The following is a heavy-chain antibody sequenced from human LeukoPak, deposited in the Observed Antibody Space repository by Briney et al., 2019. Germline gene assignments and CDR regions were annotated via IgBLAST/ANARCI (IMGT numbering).Heavy chain of an antibody. V-gene: IGHV3-21*01. CDR2: ISSSSSYI. D-gene: IGHD3-16*02. CDR1: GFTFSSYS. CDR3: ARDSMRDDYVWGSYRHIDY. Sequence: GGSLRLSCAASGFTFSSYSMTWVRQAPGKGLEWVSSISSSSSYIYYADSVKGRFTISRDNAKNSLYLQMNSLRAEDTAVYYRARDSMRDDYVWGSYRHIDYWGQGTLVTVSS. J-gene: IGHJ4*02.